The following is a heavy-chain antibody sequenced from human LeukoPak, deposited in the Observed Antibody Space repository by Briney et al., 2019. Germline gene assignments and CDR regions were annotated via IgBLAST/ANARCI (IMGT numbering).Heavy chain of an antibody. V-gene: IGHV3-7*01. CDR2: IKGDGSEK. Sequence: SGGSLRLSCTASGFSFSSYWMTWVRQAPGKGLEWVANIKGDGSEKYYVDSVKGRFTISRDNAKNSLYLQMNSLRAEDTAVYYCARAPRVSRSSSWYDYWGQGTLVTVSS. CDR3: ARAPRVSRSSSWYDY. CDR1: GFSFSSYW. D-gene: IGHD6-13*01. J-gene: IGHJ4*02.